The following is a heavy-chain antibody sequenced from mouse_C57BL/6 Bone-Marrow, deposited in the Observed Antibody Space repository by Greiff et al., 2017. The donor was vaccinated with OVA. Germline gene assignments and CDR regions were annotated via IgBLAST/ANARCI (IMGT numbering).Heavy chain of an antibody. CDR3: ARDLYYGSSYWYFDV. J-gene: IGHJ1*03. D-gene: IGHD1-1*01. CDR2: ILPGSGST. Sequence: QVQLQQSGAELMKPGASVKLSCKATGYTFTGYWIEWVKQRPGHGLEWIGEILPGSGSTTYNEKFKGKATFTADTSSTTAYMQLSSLTTEDSAIYYCARDLYYGSSYWYFDVWGTGTTVTVSS. CDR1: GYTFTGYW. V-gene: IGHV1-9*01.